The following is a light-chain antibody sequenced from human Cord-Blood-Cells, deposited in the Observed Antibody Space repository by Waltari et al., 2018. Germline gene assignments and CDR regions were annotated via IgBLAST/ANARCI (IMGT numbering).Light chain of an antibody. CDR2: DAS. J-gene: IGKJ3*01. CDR3: QQRSNWPRFT. CDR1: QSVSSY. V-gene: IGKV3-11*01. Sequence: EMVLTQSQATLSLSPGERATLSCRASQSVSSYLAWYHQKPGQAPRLLIYDASNRATGIPARFSCSGSGTDFTLTISSLEPEDFAVYYCQQRSNWPRFTFGPGTKVDIK.